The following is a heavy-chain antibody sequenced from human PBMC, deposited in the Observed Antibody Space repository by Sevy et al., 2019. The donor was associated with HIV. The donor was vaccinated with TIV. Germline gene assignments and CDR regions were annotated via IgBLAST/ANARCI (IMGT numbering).Heavy chain of an antibody. CDR2: IHYTGGT. V-gene: IGHV4-30-4*01. J-gene: IGHJ4*02. Sequence: SETLSLTCTVSGGSISSSDTYWSWIRQPPGRGLEWIGYIHYTGGTSYNPFLRSRVAISVDTSAKQFSLNLSFLTAADTAVYYCASKRGYNHGPFDYWGQGTLVTVSS. CDR3: ASKRGYNHGPFDY. CDR1: GGSISSSDTY. D-gene: IGHD5-12*01.